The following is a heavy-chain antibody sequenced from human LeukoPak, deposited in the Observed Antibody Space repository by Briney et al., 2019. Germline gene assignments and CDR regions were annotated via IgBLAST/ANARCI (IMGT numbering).Heavy chain of an antibody. D-gene: IGHD3-10*01. V-gene: IGHV3-23*01. CDR2: ISGSGGST. CDR3: AKTGRPMVRGVIDY. Sequence: PGGSLRLSCAASGFTFSSYAMSWVRQAPGKGLEWGSAISGSGGSTYYADSVKGRFTISRDNSKNTLYLQMNSLRAEDTAVYYCAKTGRPMVRGVIDYWGQGTLVTVSS. J-gene: IGHJ4*02. CDR1: GFTFSSYA.